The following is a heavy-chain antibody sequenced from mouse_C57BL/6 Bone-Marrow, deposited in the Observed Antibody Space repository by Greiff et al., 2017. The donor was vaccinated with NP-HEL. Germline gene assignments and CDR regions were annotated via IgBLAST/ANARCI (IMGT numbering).Heavy chain of an antibody. Sequence: QVQLQQSGAELVKPGASVKISCKASGYAFSSYWMNWVKQRPGKGLEWIGQIYPGDGDTNYNGKFKGKATLTADKSSSTAYMQLSSLTSEDSAVYFCAKENYGSSYVGYWYFDVWGTGTTVTVSS. CDR1: GYAFSSYW. CDR3: AKENYGSSYVGYWYFDV. V-gene: IGHV1-80*01. D-gene: IGHD1-1*01. CDR2: IYPGDGDT. J-gene: IGHJ1*03.